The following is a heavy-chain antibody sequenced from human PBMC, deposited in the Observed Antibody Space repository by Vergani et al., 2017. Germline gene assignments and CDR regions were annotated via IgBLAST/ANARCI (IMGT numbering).Heavy chain of an antibody. D-gene: IGHD1-26*01. V-gene: IGHV2-70*13. CDR1: GVSLSTTGMC. Sequence: QVTLRESGPALVKPTQTLTLTCSFSGVSLSTTGMCVSWVRQPPGKALEWLARIDWDDDKYYSTSLKTRLAISKDPSKNQVVLTMTTMHPVDTATYYCARIIGGGSFIRDWGQGTLVTVSS. CDR3: ARIIGGGSFIRD. J-gene: IGHJ4*02. CDR2: IDWDDDK.